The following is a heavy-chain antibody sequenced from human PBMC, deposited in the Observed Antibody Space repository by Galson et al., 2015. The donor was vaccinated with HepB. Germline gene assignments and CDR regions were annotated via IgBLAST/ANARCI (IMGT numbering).Heavy chain of an antibody. Sequence: SLRLSCAASRFTFSDYYMTWIRQAPGKGLEWLSYISGGATYTNYADSVKGRFTISRDNAKSSLYLHMRSLRDDDTAVYYCARVAHSDYGDHAHFDYWGQGTLVTVSS. CDR2: ISGGATYT. CDR3: ARVAHSDYGDHAHFDY. CDR1: RFTFSDYY. V-gene: IGHV3-11*06. J-gene: IGHJ4*02. D-gene: IGHD4-17*01.